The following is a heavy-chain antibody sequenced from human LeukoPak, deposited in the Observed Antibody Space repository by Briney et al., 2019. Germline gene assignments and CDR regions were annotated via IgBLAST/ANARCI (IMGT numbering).Heavy chain of an antibody. D-gene: IGHD3-10*02. J-gene: IGHJ6*04. V-gene: IGHV3-53*01. CDR1: GFTVSSNY. CDR3: AELGITMIGGV. CDR2: IYSGGST. Sequence: GGSLRFSGAASGFTVSSNYMSWVRQAPGKGLEWVSVIYSGGSTYYADSVKGRFTISRDNSKNSLYLQMNSLRAEDTAVYYCAELGITMIGGVWGKGTTVTISS.